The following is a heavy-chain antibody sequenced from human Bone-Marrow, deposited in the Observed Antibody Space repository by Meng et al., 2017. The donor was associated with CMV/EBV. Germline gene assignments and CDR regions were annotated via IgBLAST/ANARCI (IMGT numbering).Heavy chain of an antibody. Sequence: ASVKVSCKASGYTFTSYGISWVRQAPGQGLEWMGWISAYNGNTNYAQKLQGRVTMTTDTSTSTAYMELRSLRSDDTAVYYCARGSMSGKLLRYYYGMDVWGQGTTVTVSS. D-gene: IGHD3-3*01. J-gene: IGHJ6*02. CDR2: ISAYNGNT. CDR3: ARGSMSGKLLRYYYGMDV. V-gene: IGHV1-18*01. CDR1: GYTFTSYG.